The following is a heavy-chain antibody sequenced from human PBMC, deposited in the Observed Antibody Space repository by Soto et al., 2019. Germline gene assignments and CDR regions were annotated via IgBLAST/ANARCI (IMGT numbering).Heavy chain of an antibody. CDR1: GGSFSPYC. J-gene: IGHJ3*02. Sequence: SETLSLTCAVSGGSFSPYCWTWIRQSPGKGLEWIGEICHTGTTTYIPSLRSRIIISLDTSKNQFSLRLSSVTAADTAVYFCERVQVRRGNGSGYLNGLDIWGQGTLVTVSS. CDR2: ICHTGTT. D-gene: IGHD6-25*01. CDR3: ERVQVRRGNGSGYLNGLDI. V-gene: IGHV4-34*01.